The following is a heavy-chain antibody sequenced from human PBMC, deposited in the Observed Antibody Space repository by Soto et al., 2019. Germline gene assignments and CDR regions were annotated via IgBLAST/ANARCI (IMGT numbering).Heavy chain of an antibody. D-gene: IGHD1-26*01. V-gene: IGHV1-18*01. CDR3: ARVGFIVGATILLRWFDH. CDR2: ISAYNGNT. Sequence: ASVKVSCKASGYTFTSYGISWVRQAPGQGLEWMGWISAYNGNTNYAQKLQGRVTMTTDTSTSTAYMELRSLRSDDTAVYYCARVGFIVGATILLRWFDHWGQGTLVTVSS. J-gene: IGHJ5*02. CDR1: GYTFTSYG.